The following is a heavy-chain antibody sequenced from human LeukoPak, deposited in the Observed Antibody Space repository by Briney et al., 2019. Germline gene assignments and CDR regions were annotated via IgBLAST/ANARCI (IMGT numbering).Heavy chain of an antibody. D-gene: IGHD3-10*01. J-gene: IGHJ6*02. CDR1: GFRLSNYW. CDR2: INQDGSDK. CDR3: AWYGVTHGLDV. Sequence: GGSLRLSCAASGFRLSNYWMSWVRQAPGKGLEWVANINQDGSDKYYVDSVMGRFTISKDNAKNSVYLQMNSLRPEDTAIYYCAWYGVTHGLDVWGQGTTVTVSS. V-gene: IGHV3-7*01.